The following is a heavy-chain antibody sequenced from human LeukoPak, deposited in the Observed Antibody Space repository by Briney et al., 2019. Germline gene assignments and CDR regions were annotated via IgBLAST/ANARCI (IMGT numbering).Heavy chain of an antibody. J-gene: IGHJ4*02. CDR1: GYTFTGYY. D-gene: IGHD2-2*01. CDR3: ARDPSGYGVPFDY. V-gene: IGHV1-2*06. CDR2: INPNSGGT. Sequence: GASVKVSCKASGYTFTGYYMHWVRQAPGQGLEWMGRINPNSGGTNYAQKFQGRVTMTRDTSISTAYMELSRLRSDDTAVYYCARDPSGYGVPFDYWGQGTLVTVSS.